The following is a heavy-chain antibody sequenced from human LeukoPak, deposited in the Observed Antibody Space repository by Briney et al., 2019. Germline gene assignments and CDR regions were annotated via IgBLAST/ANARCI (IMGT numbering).Heavy chain of an antibody. CDR3: GRDRRARAEYVVVVDPFFDY. D-gene: IGHD2-15*01. CDR1: GFTFSSYW. Sequence: GGSLRLSCAASGFTFSSYWMSWVRQAPGKGLEWVANIKQDGSEKYYVDSVKGRFTISRDNAKNSLYLQMNSLRAEDTAVYYCGRDRRARAEYVVVVDPFFDYWGQGTRVTVSS. V-gene: IGHV3-7*01. CDR2: IKQDGSEK. J-gene: IGHJ4*02.